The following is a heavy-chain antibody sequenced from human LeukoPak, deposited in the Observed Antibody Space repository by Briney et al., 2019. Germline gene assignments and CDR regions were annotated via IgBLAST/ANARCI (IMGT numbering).Heavy chain of an antibody. D-gene: IGHD3-10*01. J-gene: IGHJ4*02. CDR1: GYSFTSYW. V-gene: IGHV5-51*01. CDR2: IYPGDSDT. CDR3: ARLQYYYGSGSCYNGRYYFDY. Sequence: GESLKISCKGSGYSFTSYWIGWVRQMPGKGLEWMGIIYPGDSDTRYSPSFQGQVTISADKSISTAYLQWSSLKASDTAMYYCARLQYYYGSGSCYNGRYYFDYWGQGTLVTVSS.